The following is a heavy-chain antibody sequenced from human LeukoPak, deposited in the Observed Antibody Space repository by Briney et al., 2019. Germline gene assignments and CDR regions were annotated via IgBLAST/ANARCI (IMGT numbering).Heavy chain of an antibody. CDR1: GGSFSGYY. D-gene: IGHD6-25*01. V-gene: IGHV4-34*01. J-gene: IGHJ4*02. CDR2: INHSGST. Sequence: SETLSLTCAVYGGSFSGYYWSWIRQPPGKGLEWIGEINHSGSTNYNPSLKSRVTISVDTSKNQFSLKLSSVTAADTSVYYCARGRSGWGQGTLVTVSS. CDR3: ARGRSG.